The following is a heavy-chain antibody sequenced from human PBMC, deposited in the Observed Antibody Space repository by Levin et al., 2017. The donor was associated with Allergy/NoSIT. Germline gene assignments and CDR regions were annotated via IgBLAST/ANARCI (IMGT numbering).Heavy chain of an antibody. D-gene: IGHD2-15*01. CDR3: ARARAVGCSGGSCHGGWFDP. V-gene: IGHV4-34*01. CDR2: INHSGST. J-gene: IGHJ5*02. Sequence: TSETLSLTCAVYGGSFSGYYWSWIRQPPGKGLEWIGEINHSGSTNYNPSLKSRVTISVDTSKNQFSLKLSSVTAADTAVYYCARARAVGCSGGSCHGGWFDPWGQGTLVTVSS. CDR1: GGSFSGYY.